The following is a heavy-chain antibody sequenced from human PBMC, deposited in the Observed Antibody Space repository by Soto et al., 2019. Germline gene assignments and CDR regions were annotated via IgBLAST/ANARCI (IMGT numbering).Heavy chain of an antibody. V-gene: IGHV3-15*07. CDR3: TTAAGTXXYYYYXLDX. CDR2: IKTKADGGAT. J-gene: IGHJ6*03. Sequence: EVQLVESGGGLVKPGGSLRLSCAASGFTFSNAYMNWVRQAPGKGLEWVGRIKTKADGGATDYAAPVRDRFTISRDDSKNTLYLQMNSLKTEXTAVYYCTTAAGTXXYYYYXLDXXXQXATVAVSS. D-gene: IGHD1-1*01. CDR1: GFTFSNAY.